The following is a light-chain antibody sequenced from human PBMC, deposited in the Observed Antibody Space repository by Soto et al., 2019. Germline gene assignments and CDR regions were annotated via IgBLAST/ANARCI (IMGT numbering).Light chain of an antibody. J-gene: IGLJ2*01. Sequence: QSVLTQPASVSGSPGQSITISCTGTSSDVGAYNYVSWYQQHPGKAPKLMIYEVGNRPSGVSNRFSGSKSGNTASLTISGLQAEDEADYYCSSYTSSSTVVFGGGTKLTVL. CDR1: SSDVGAYNY. CDR2: EVG. CDR3: SSYTSSSTVV. V-gene: IGLV2-14*01.